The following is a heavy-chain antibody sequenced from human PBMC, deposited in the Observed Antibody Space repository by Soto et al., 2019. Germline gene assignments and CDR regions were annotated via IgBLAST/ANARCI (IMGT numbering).Heavy chain of an antibody. CDR3: TTERVCSGSNPLCYFDY. V-gene: IGHV4-59*12. CDR2: IYDSAST. D-gene: IGHD2-15*01. Sequence: SETLSLTCSVSGGSISAYYWSWIRQPPGQGLEWIGYIYDSASTNYSPSLKSRVTISVDTSKHQFSLKLTSVTAADTAFYYCTTERVCSGSNPLCYFDYWGQGTLVTVSS. J-gene: IGHJ4*02. CDR1: GGSISAYY.